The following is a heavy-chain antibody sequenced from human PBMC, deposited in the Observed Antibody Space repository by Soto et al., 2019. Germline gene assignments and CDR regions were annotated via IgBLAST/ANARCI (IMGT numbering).Heavy chain of an antibody. CDR2: IYYSGST. J-gene: IGHJ4*02. CDR1: GGSVSSGNYY. V-gene: IGHV4-61*01. CDR3: ASGSDSGSYLLWIDF. D-gene: IGHD3-10*01. Sequence: QVQLQESGPGLVKPSETLSLTCTVSGGSVSSGNYYWSWIRQPPGKGLEWIGYIYYSGSTDYNPSLRSRLTISLDTSKNQFSMKLSSVTAAHTAVYYCASGSDSGSYLLWIDFWGQGTLVTVSS.